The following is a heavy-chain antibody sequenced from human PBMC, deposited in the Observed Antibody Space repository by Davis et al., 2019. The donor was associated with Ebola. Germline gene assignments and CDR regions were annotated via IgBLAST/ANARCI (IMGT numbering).Heavy chain of an antibody. D-gene: IGHD5-18*01. V-gene: IGHV6-1*01. CDR1: GDSVSSGG. CDR2: TYYNSKWYN. Sequence: HSQTLSLTCAISGDSVSSGGWNWIRQSPSRGLEWLGRTYYNSKWYNDYAVSVKSRITINPDTSKNQFSLQLTSVTPEDTALYYCARGWLRVGMDVWGEGTTVTVSP. CDR3: ARGWLRVGMDV. J-gene: IGHJ6*04.